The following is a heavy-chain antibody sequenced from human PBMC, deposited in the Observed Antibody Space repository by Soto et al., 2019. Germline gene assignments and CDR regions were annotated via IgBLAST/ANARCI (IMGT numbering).Heavy chain of an antibody. CDR2: ISSGSDAI. D-gene: IGHD3-22*01. Sequence: EVQLVESGGGSVQPGGSLRLSCAASGFTFSRYNMNWVRQAPGKGLEWVANISSGSDAIYYADSVKGRFTISRDNAKNSLYLQMNSLRAEDTAVYFCARAMTGRVSAWYYFDRWGQGTLVTVSS. V-gene: IGHV3-48*01. CDR1: GFTFSRYN. CDR3: ARAMTGRVSAWYYFDR. J-gene: IGHJ4*02.